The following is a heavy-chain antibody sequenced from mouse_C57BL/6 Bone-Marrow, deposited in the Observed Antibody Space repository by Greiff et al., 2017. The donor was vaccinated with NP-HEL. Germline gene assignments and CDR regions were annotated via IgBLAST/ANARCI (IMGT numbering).Heavy chain of an antibody. Sequence: EVQLQESGAELVRPGASVKLSCTASGFNITDAYMHWVKQRPEQGLEWIGWIDPENGDTEYASKFQGKATITADTSSNTAYLQLSSLTSDDTAVEYCTTVVDKDWFAYWGQGTLVTVSA. CDR2: IDPENGDT. V-gene: IGHV14-4*01. CDR3: TTVVDKDWFAY. CDR1: GFNITDAY. D-gene: IGHD1-1*01. J-gene: IGHJ3*01.